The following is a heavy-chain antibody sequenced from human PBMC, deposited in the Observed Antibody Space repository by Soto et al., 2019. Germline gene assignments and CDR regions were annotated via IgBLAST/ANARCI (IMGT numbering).Heavy chain of an antibody. CDR1: GFTFSDYT. J-gene: IGHJ4*02. CDR3: ASSRSTVRMRAPFDY. V-gene: IGHV3-21*01. Sequence: EVQLVESGGGLVKPGGSLRLSCAASGFTFSDYTMNWVRQAPGKGLEWVSSISSSSGYTYYADSVKGRFTISRDNARNSLNLQMNSRRAEDTAVYYWASSRSTVRMRAPFDYWGQGTLVTVSS. CDR2: ISSSSGYT. D-gene: IGHD4-17*01.